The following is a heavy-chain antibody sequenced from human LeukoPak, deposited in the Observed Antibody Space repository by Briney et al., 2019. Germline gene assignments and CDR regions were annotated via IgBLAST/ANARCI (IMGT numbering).Heavy chain of an antibody. V-gene: IGHV3-30*02. CDR2: IRYDGSNK. J-gene: IGHJ4*02. Sequence: GGSLRLSCAASGFTFSSYGMHWVRQAPGKGLEWVEFIRYDGSNKYYADSVKGRFTISRDNSKNTLYLQMNSLRAEDTAVYYCAKDPTPFTIFGVVIAYWGQGTLVTVSS. CDR3: AKDPTPFTIFGVVIAY. CDR1: GFTFSSYG. D-gene: IGHD3-3*01.